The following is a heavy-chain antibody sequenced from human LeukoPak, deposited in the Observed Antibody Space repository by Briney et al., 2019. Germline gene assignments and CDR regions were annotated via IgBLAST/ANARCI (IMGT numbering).Heavy chain of an antibody. D-gene: IGHD1-14*01. J-gene: IGHJ4*02. Sequence: ASVKVSCKVSGYTLSDLSMHWVRQAPGKGLEWMGSFALEDGEKVYAQKFQGRVTMTEDTPTDTAYMELSSLRSEDTAVHYCATAFAGNLVDDWGQGTLVTVSS. CDR2: FALEDGEK. CDR1: GYTLSDLS. V-gene: IGHV1-24*01. CDR3: ATAFAGNLVDD.